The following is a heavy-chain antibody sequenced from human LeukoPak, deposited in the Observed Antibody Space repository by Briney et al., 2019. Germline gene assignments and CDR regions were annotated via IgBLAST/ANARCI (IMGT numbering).Heavy chain of an antibody. CDR2: ISAYNGNA. Sequence: GASVKVSCNTSGYTFTIYGISWVRQAPGQGLEWMGWISAYNGNANYAQKLQGRVTMTTDTSTSTAYMELRSLRSDDTAVYYCARLHYYDSSGSHSPFASWGQGTLVTVSS. V-gene: IGHV1-18*04. D-gene: IGHD3-22*01. CDR3: ARLHYYDSSGSHSPFAS. J-gene: IGHJ4*02. CDR1: GYTFTIYG.